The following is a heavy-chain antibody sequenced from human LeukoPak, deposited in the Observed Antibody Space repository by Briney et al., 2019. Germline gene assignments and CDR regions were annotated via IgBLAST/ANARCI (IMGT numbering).Heavy chain of an antibody. CDR1: GFTFRSYA. J-gene: IGHJ4*02. Sequence: GGSLRLSCTASGFTFRSYAMSWVRQAPGKGLEWVSAISGSGIATYYADSVKGRSFISRDNSKNTLFLQMNSLRAEDTAVYYCAKGGRWLQDSLDYWGQGTLVTVSS. D-gene: IGHD5-24*01. CDR3: AKGGRWLQDSLDY. CDR2: ISGSGIAT. V-gene: IGHV3-23*01.